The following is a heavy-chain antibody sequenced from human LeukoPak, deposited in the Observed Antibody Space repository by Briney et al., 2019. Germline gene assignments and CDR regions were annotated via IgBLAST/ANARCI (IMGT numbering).Heavy chain of an antibody. CDR1: GFTFSSYA. D-gene: IGHD2-21*02. Sequence: GRSLRLSCAASGFTFSSYAMHWVRQAPGKGLEWVAVISYDGSNKYYADSVKGRFTISRDNSKNTLYLQMNSLRAEDTAVYYCAREGLGDVEASDIWGQGTMVTVSS. V-gene: IGHV3-30*04. CDR3: AREGLGDVEASDI. J-gene: IGHJ3*02. CDR2: ISYDGSNK.